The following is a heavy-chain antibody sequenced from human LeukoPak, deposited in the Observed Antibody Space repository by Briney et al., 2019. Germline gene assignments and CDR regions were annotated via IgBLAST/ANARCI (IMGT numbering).Heavy chain of an antibody. V-gene: IGHV4-39*07. J-gene: IGHJ3*02. CDR2: IYYSGST. Sequence: SETLFLTCTVSGGSISSSSYYWVWIRQPPGTGLEWIGSIYYSGSTYYNPSLKSRVTISVDTSKNQFSLKLSSVTAADTAVYYCARGPIITIFGVAPRGFDIWGQGTMVTVSS. CDR3: ARGPIITIFGVAPRGFDI. CDR1: GGSISSSSYY. D-gene: IGHD3-3*01.